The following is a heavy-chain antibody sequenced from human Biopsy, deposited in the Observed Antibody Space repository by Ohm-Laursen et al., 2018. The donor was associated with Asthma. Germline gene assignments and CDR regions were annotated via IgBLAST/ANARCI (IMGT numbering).Heavy chain of an antibody. CDR1: GGSISSSSYY. CDR3: VSPPGY. CDR2: IYYSGST. Sequence: GTLSLTCTVSGGSISSSSYYWGWIRRPPGKGLEFIGTIYYSGSTYYTPSLKSRVTLSVYASKNQFSLKLTSVTAADTAVYYCVSPPGYWGQGTRVTVSS. V-gene: IGHV4-39*01. J-gene: IGHJ4*02.